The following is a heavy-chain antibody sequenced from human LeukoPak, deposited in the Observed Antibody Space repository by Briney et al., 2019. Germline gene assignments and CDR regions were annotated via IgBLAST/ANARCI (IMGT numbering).Heavy chain of an antibody. CDR3: AKDQQAAAAFDY. Sequence: GGSLRLSCAASGFTFSSYAMSWVRQAPGKGLEWVSAISGSGGSTYYADSVKGRFTISRDNSKNTLYLQVNSLRAEDTVVYYCAKDQQAAAAFDYWGQGTLVTVSS. CDR2: ISGSGGST. CDR1: GFTFSSYA. D-gene: IGHD6-13*01. J-gene: IGHJ4*02. V-gene: IGHV3-23*01.